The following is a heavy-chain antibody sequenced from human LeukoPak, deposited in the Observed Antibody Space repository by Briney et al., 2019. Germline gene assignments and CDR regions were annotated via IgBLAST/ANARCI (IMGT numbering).Heavy chain of an antibody. J-gene: IGHJ2*01. V-gene: IGHV3-9*01. CDR3: AKDIAVAGMTFWYFDL. CDR1: GFTFDDYA. D-gene: IGHD6-19*01. Sequence: GGSLRLSCAASGFTFDDYAMHWVRQAPGKGLEWGSGISWNSGSIGYADSVKGRFTISRDNAKNSLYLQMNSLRAGDTALYYCAKDIAVAGMTFWYFDLWGRGTLVTVSS. CDR2: ISWNSGSI.